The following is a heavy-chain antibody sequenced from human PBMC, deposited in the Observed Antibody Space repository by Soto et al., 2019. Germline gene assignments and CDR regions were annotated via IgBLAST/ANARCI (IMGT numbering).Heavy chain of an antibody. J-gene: IGHJ3*02. V-gene: IGHV3-23*01. CDR2: ISGSGGNT. Sequence: GGSLRLSCAASGFTFSSNSMSWVRQAPGKGLEWVSSISGSGGNTYKADSLKGRFTISRDNSKNTLFLQMNSLRVEDTAVYYCAKDFGSGMRGAFEIWGQGTTVTVSS. CDR3: AKDFGSGMRGAFEI. D-gene: IGHD3-10*01. CDR1: GFTFSSNS.